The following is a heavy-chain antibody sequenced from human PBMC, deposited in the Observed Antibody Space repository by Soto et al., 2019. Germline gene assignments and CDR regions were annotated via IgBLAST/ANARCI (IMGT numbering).Heavy chain of an antibody. CDR1: GGSISSSYW. J-gene: IGHJ6*02. V-gene: IGHV4-4*02. CDR3: ARVSGSYYYGMDV. CDR2: IYHSGST. Sequence: QVQLQESGPGLVKPSGTLSLTCAVSGGSISSSYWWSWVRQPPGKGLEWIGEIYHSGSTNYNTSLNSRVTISVDKSKNQFSLKVTSVTAADTAVYYCARVSGSYYYGMDVWGQGTTVTVSS.